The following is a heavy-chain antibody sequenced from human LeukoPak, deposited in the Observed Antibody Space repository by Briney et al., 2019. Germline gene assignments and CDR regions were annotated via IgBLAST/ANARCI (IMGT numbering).Heavy chain of an antibody. V-gene: IGHV4-59*01. Sequence: SETLSLTCTVSGGSISSYYWSWVRQPPGKGLEWVGYIYYSGSTNYNTSLKSRVTISVDTSKNQFSLKLSSVTAADTAVYYCAREDHSYGFPGAYYFDYWGQGTLVTVSS. CDR1: GGSISSYY. CDR3: AREDHSYGFPGAYYFDY. D-gene: IGHD5-18*01. J-gene: IGHJ4*02. CDR2: IYYSGST.